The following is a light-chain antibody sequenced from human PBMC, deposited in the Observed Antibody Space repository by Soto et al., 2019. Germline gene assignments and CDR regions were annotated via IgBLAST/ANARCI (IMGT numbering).Light chain of an antibody. J-gene: IGKJ2*01. V-gene: IGKV1-39*01. Sequence: DIQMTQSPSSLSASVGDRVTITCRASQTISTDLNWYQQNPGKAPKLLIYAASSLQSGVPSRFSGSGSGTDFTLSISSLQPEDFATYYCQQSSGLPYTFGQGTKLEIK. CDR2: AAS. CDR3: QQSSGLPYT. CDR1: QTISTD.